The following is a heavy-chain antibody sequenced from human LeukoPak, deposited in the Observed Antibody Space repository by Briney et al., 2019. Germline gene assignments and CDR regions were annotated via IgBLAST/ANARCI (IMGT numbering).Heavy chain of an antibody. D-gene: IGHD1-7*01. CDR2: VHSNGKT. J-gene: IGHJ4*02. CDR1: GGSIASGSYY. V-gene: IGHV4-39*02. CDR3: VRDIGNFEIDY. Sequence: PSETLSLTCGVSGGSIASGSYYWGWVRQSPGKGLDWIGSVHSNGKTYYNPSLNNRLIISADTSTDQFSLRLSPVTAADTAVYFCVRDIGNFEIDYWGQGTLVTVSS.